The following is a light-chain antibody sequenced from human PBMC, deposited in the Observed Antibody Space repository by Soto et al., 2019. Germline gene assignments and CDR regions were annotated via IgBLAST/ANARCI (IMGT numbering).Light chain of an antibody. CDR3: QQRSNWPLT. Sequence: EIVLTQSPATLSLSPGEIATLSFRASQSVSSYLAWYQQKPGQAPRLLIYDASNRATGIPARFSGSGSGTDFTLTISSLEPEDFAVYYCQQRSNWPLTFGGGTKVDIK. J-gene: IGKJ4*01. CDR1: QSVSSY. V-gene: IGKV3-11*01. CDR2: DAS.